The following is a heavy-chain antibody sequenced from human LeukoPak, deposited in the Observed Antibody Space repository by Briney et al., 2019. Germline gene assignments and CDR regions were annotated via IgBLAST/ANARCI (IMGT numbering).Heavy chain of an antibody. D-gene: IGHD6-19*01. V-gene: IGHV3-48*03. CDR2: IGSSGSTI. Sequence: GGALRLSCAVSGFPFSVYEMNWVRQAPGKGLEWVSNIGSSGSTIYYADSVKGRFSISRDNAKSSLYLQMNSLRVEDTAVYYCALLAVASDFDYWGQGALVTVSS. CDR3: ALLAVASDFDY. CDR1: GFPFSVYE. J-gene: IGHJ4*02.